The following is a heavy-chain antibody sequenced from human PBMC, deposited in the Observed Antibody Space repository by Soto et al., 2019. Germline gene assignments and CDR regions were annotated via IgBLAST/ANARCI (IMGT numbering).Heavy chain of an antibody. CDR2: IYHSGST. CDR1: GGSLSSGGYA. D-gene: IGHD3-22*01. CDR3: ARGAPVVNDY. Sequence: PSETLSLTCAVSGGSLSSGGYAWSWIRQPPGKGLEWIGYIYHSGSTYYNPSLKSRVTISVDRSKNQFSLKLSSVTAADTAVYYCARGAPVVNDYWGQGTLVTVSS. V-gene: IGHV4-30-2*01. J-gene: IGHJ4*02.